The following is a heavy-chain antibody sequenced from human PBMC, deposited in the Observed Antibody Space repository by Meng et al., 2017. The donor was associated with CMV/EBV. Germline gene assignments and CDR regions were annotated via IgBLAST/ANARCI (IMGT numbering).Heavy chain of an antibody. CDR1: GGTFSSYA. CDR2: IIPIFGTA. D-gene: IGHD1-7*01. J-gene: IGHJ6*02. CDR3: ASGRLELGYYYYYGMDV. Sequence: SSVKVSCKASGGTFSSYATSWVRQAPGQGLEWMGGIIPIFGTANYEQKFQGRVTITTDESTSTAYMELSSLRSDDTAVYYCASGRLELGYYYYYGMDVWGQGTTVTVSS. V-gene: IGHV1-69*05.